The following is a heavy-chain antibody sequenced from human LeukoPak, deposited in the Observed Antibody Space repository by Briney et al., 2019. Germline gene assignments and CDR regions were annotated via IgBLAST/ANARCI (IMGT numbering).Heavy chain of an antibody. CDR3: ARANYGDYVGYYYCGMDV. D-gene: IGHD4-17*01. Sequence: GGSLRLSCAASGFTVSSNYMSWVRQAPGKGLEWVSVIYSGGSTYYADSVKGRFTISRDNSKNTLYLQMNSLRAEDTAVYYCARANYGDYVGYYYCGMDVWGQGTTVTVSS. J-gene: IGHJ6*02. CDR2: IYSGGST. V-gene: IGHV3-66*01. CDR1: GFTVSSNY.